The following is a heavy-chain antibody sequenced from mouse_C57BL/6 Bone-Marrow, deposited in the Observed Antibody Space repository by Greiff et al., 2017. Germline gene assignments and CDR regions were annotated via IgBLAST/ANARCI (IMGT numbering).Heavy chain of an antibody. CDR1: GYAFSSSW. Sequence: VQLQQSGPELVKPGASVKISCKASGYAFSSSWMNWVKPRPGKGLEWIGRIYPGDGDTNYNGKFKGKATLTADKSSSTAYMQLSSLTSEDSAVYFCALWLRRGNYFDYWGQGTTLTVSS. D-gene: IGHD2-2*01. J-gene: IGHJ2*01. CDR2: IYPGDGDT. V-gene: IGHV1-82*01. CDR3: ALWLRRGNYFDY.